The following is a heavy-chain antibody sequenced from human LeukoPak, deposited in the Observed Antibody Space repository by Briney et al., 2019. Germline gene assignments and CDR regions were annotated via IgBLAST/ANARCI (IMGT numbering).Heavy chain of an antibody. Sequence: QTGGSLRLSCAASGFTFSSYAMSWVRQAPGKGLEWVSAISGSGGSTYYADSVKGRFTISRDNSKDTLYLQMNSLRAEDTAVYYCAKDPTYCGGDCYRYGMDVWGQGTTVTVSS. V-gene: IGHV3-23*01. CDR1: GFTFSSYA. CDR2: ISGSGGST. CDR3: AKDPTYCGGDCYRYGMDV. J-gene: IGHJ6*02. D-gene: IGHD2-21*01.